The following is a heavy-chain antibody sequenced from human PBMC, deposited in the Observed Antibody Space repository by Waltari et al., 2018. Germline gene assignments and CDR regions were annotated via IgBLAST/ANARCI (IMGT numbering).Heavy chain of an antibody. CDR1: GFTFDDYA. CDR3: AKDWSAHRAFDI. D-gene: IGHD3-3*01. CDR2: SNWDGNRP. J-gene: IGHJ3*02. V-gene: IGHV3-43D*04. Sequence: EVQLVESGGVVVQPGGSLRLSCAASGFTFDDYAMHWVRQAPGKSLECVSFSNWDGNRPDYSESLKGRFTISRDNSTNSVNLQMNSLRAEDTAFYYCAKDWSAHRAFDIWVQGTMVTVSS.